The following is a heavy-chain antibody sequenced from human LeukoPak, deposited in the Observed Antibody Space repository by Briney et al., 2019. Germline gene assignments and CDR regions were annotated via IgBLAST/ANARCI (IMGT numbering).Heavy chain of an antibody. J-gene: IGHJ4*02. CDR2: IWYDGSNK. D-gene: IGHD3-10*01. V-gene: IGHV3-33*06. CDR3: AKGSSAGRPYYFDY. CDR1: GLTFSSYD. Sequence: PGRSLRLSCAASGLTFSSYDMHWVRQAPGKGLEWVAVIWYDGSNKYYADSVKGRFTISRDNSKNTLYLQMNSLRAEDTAMYYCAKGSSAGRPYYFDYWGQGTLVTVSS.